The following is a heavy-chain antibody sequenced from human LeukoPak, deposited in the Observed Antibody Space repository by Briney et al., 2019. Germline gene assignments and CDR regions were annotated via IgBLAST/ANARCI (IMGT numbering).Heavy chain of an antibody. J-gene: IGHJ5*02. CDR2: IEASGGAT. CDR1: GFTFSDYP. Sequence: PGGSLRLSCAASGFTFSDYPMYWVRQAPGKRLEWVASIEASGGATYYADSVKGRFTSSSDHSRNTFYLQMNSLRAADTAVYYCAEGSGSGWSGWFAPWSQGTLVTVSS. CDR3: AEGSGSGWSGWFAP. D-gene: IGHD6-19*01. V-gene: IGHV3-23*01.